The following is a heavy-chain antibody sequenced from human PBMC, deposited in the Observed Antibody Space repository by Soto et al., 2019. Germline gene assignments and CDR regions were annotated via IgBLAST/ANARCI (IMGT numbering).Heavy chain of an antibody. J-gene: IGHJ6*02. CDR3: SRGQLHNYYYYYGMDV. D-gene: IGHD6-6*01. Sequence: SVKVSCKASGWTLSSYASSRVRQAPGQGLEWMGWIIPIFGTANYAQKYQGRVTITADASTSTAYMELSSLRSEDTAVYYCSRGQLHNYYYYYGMDVWAQGTMVTVSS. CDR1: GWTLSSYA. V-gene: IGHV1-69*13. CDR2: IIPIFGTA.